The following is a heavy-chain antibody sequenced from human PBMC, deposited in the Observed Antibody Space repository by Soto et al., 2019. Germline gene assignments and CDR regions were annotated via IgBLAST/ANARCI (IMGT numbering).Heavy chain of an antibody. CDR1: GGSISSYY. V-gene: IGHV4-59*01. J-gene: IGHJ4*02. CDR3: ARGTFGVVKD. Sequence: QVQLQESVPGLVKPSETLSLTCTVSGGSISSYYWSWIRQPPGKGLEWIGYMYYSGSTNYNPSLKSRVTISIDTSRNQFSLKLSSVTAADTAVYYCARGTFGVVKDWGQGTLVTVSS. CDR2: MYYSGST. D-gene: IGHD3-3*01.